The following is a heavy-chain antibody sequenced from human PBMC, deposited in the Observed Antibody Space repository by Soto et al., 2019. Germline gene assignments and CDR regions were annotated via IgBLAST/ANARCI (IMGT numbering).Heavy chain of an antibody. CDR3: ARDFSKGYYYYYGMDV. D-gene: IGHD3-3*01. CDR2: IIPIFGTA. CDR1: GGTFSSYA. V-gene: IGHV1-69*13. Sequence: SVKVSCKASGGTFSSYAISWVRQAPGQGLEWMGGIIPIFGTANYAQKFQGRVTITADESTSTAYMELSSLRSEDTAVYYCARDFSKGYYYYYGMDVWGQGTTVTVSS. J-gene: IGHJ6*02.